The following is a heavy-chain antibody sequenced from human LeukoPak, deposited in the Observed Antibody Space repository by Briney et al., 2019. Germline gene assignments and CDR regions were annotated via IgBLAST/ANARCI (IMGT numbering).Heavy chain of an antibody. D-gene: IGHD3-3*01. Sequence: ASETLSLTCTVSGGSISSGGYYWSWIRQHPGKGLEWIGYIYYSGSTYYIPSLKSRVTISVDTSKNQFSLKLSSVTAADTAVYYCARIQGGRYDFWSGYYLRWFDPWGQETLVTVSS. V-gene: IGHV4-31*03. CDR2: IYYSGST. J-gene: IGHJ5*02. CDR1: GGSISSGGYY. CDR3: ARIQGGRYDFWSGYYLRWFDP.